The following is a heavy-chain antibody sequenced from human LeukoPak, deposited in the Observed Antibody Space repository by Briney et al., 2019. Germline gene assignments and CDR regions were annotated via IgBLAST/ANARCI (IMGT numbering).Heavy chain of an antibody. J-gene: IGHJ6*02. Sequence: TGGSLRLSCAASGFTFSDYYMSWIRQAPGKGLEWVSVISSRTSYTNYADSAKGRFTISRDNANKSLYLQMNSLRAEDTAVYYCARDGTAASMGYYGMDVWGQGTTVTVSS. D-gene: IGHD6-13*01. CDR3: ARDGTAASMGYYGMDV. CDR2: ISSRTSYT. V-gene: IGHV3-11*06. CDR1: GFTFSDYY.